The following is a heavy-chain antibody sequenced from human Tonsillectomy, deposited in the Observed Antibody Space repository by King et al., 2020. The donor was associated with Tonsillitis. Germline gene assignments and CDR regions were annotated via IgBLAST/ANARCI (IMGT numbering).Heavy chain of an antibody. CDR3: AKGDTGMVTPDY. J-gene: IGHJ4*02. CDR1: GFTFSSYA. D-gene: IGHD5-18*01. Sequence: VQLVESGGGLVQPGGSLRLSCAASGFTFSSYAMSWVRQAPGKGLEWVSAISGGGGSTFYADSVKGRFTISRDNSKKTLYLQMNSLRVEDTAVYYCAKGDTGMVTPDYWGQGTLVTVSS. V-gene: IGHV3-23*04. CDR2: ISGGGGST.